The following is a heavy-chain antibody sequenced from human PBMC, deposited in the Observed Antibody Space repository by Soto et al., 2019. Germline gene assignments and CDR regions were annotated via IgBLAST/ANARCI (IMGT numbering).Heavy chain of an antibody. CDR2: IMPIFRTA. J-gene: IGHJ6*02. CDR3: ARDKDRAQLGGKYDYIMAV. CDR1: GGTFSTAA. V-gene: IGHV1-69*12. D-gene: IGHD3-3*02. Sequence: QVQVVQSGAEMKKPGSSVKVSCKTSGGTFSTAAISWVRQAPGQGLEWMGGIMPIFRTADYAQKFQGRVTITADESATTAYLELSSLRSEDPAVYYCARDKDRAQLGGKYDYIMAVWGQGNTVPVTS.